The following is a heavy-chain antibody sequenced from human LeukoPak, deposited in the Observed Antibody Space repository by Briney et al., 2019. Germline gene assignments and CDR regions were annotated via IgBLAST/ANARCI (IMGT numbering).Heavy chain of an antibody. D-gene: IGHD4-17*01. V-gene: IGHV3-7*03. CDR1: GFTVSNNY. Sequence: PGGSLRLSCAASGFTVSNNYMSWVRQAPGKGLEWVANIKQDGSEKYYVDSVKGRFTISRDNAKNSLYLQMNSLRAEDTAVYYCARDSYGDYTDYWGQGTLVTVSS. CDR3: ARDSYGDYTDY. CDR2: IKQDGSEK. J-gene: IGHJ4*02.